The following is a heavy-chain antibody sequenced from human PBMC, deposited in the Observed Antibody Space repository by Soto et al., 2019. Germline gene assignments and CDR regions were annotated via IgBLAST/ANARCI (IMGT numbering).Heavy chain of an antibody. J-gene: IGHJ5*02. CDR1: GFTFSSYA. CDR2: ISGSGGST. V-gene: IGHV3-23*01. D-gene: IGHD3-9*01. CDR3: AKDTSYDILTAPDP. Sequence: GGSLRLSCAASGFTFSSYAMSWVRQAPGKGLEWVSAISGSGGSTYYADSVKGRFTISRDNSKNTLYLQMNSLRAEDTAVYYCAKDTSYDILTAPDPWGQGTLVTVSS.